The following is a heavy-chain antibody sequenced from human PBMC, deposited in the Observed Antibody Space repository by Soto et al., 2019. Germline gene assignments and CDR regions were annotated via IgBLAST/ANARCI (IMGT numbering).Heavy chain of an antibody. CDR1: GFTFTNNW. V-gene: IGHV3-74*01. CDR2: VNTFGSIT. J-gene: IGHJ4*02. Sequence: EVQLVESGGGLVQPGGSLRLSCAASGFTFTNNWIHWVRQAPGKGLVWVSRVNTFGSITNYADSVRGRFTISRDNAKNTVYLQMNSLRVEDTAVYYCVRGAHRAYYVDFWGQGTLVTVSS. D-gene: IGHD3-10*01. CDR3: VRGAHRAYYVDF.